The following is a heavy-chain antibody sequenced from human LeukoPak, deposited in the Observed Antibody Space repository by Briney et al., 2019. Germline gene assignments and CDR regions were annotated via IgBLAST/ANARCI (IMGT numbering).Heavy chain of an antibody. CDR3: TRKAMVTKIAWFDP. V-gene: IGHV3-49*04. CDR1: GFTFRRYV. CDR2: IRSKAYGGTT. D-gene: IGHD5-18*01. Sequence: PGGSLRLSCVASGFTFRRYVMSWVRQAPGKGLEWVGFIRSKAYGGTTEYAASVKGRFTISRDDSKSIAYLQMNSLKTEDTAVYYCTRKAMVTKIAWFDPWGQGTLVTISS. J-gene: IGHJ5*02.